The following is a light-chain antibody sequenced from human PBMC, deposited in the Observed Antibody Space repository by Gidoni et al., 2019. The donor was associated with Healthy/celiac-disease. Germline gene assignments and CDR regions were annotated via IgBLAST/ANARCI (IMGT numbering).Light chain of an antibody. V-gene: IGLV1-40*01. CDR3: QSYDSSLSVV. Sequence: QSVLAPPPAVSSATGQSVTISCTGCSSNIGAGYDVHWYQQLPGTAPKLLIYGNSNRPSGVPDRFSGSKSGTSASLAITGLQAEDEADYYCQSYDSSLSVVFGGGTKLTVL. J-gene: IGLJ2*01. CDR1: SSNIGAGYD. CDR2: GNS.